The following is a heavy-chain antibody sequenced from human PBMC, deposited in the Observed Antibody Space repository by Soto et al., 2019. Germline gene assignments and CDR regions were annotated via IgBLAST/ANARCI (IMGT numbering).Heavy chain of an antibody. Sequence: GGSLRLSCAASGFTLSSYAMHWVRQAPGKGLEWVAVISYDGSNKYYADSVKGRFTISRDNSKNTLYLQMNSLRAEDTAVYYCARDTNYDILTGYPPGDAFDIWGQGTMVTVSS. J-gene: IGHJ3*02. CDR3: ARDTNYDILTGYPPGDAFDI. CDR1: GFTLSSYA. V-gene: IGHV3-30-3*01. CDR2: ISYDGSNK. D-gene: IGHD3-9*01.